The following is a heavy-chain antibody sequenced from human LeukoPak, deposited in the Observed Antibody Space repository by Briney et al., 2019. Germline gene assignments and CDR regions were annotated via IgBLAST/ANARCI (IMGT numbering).Heavy chain of an antibody. J-gene: IGHJ1*01. V-gene: IGHV4-39*07. CDR2: IYYSGST. Sequence: SETLSLTCTVSGGSISSSSYYWGWIRQPPGKGLEWIGSIYYSGSTYYNPSLKSRVTISVDTSKNQFSLKLSSVTAADTAVYYCARVGPDYYDSSGLEYFQHWGQGTLVTVSS. CDR3: ARVGPDYYDSSGLEYFQH. CDR1: GGSISSSSYY. D-gene: IGHD3-22*01.